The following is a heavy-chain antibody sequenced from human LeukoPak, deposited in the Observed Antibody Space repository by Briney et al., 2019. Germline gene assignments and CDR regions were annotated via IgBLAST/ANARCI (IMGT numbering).Heavy chain of an antibody. J-gene: IGHJ5*02. CDR3: AREMMRARWFDP. V-gene: IGHV1-8*01. D-gene: IGHD3-16*01. CDR1: GYTFTSYE. Sequence: SVKVSSKASGYTFTSYEINSVRQATGHGLEWRGWMSHDSGNTDHALKFQGRVTMTRNTSISTAYMELSSLRSEDTAVYYCAREMMRARWFDPWGQGTLVTVST. CDR2: MSHDSGNT.